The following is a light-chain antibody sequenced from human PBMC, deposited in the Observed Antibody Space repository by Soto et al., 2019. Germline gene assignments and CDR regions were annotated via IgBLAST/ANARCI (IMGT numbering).Light chain of an antibody. CDR3: QRTYNAHPVT. J-gene: IGKJ3*01. CDR1: QGITSY. Sequence: DIQLTQSPSSLSASVGDRVTITCRVSQGITSYLNWYRQKPGKVTKFMIYSASNLQYGVPSRFSGSGSGTDFTLIISSLQPEDVANYYGQRTYNAHPVTFGPGTKVDIK. CDR2: SAS. V-gene: IGKV1-27*01.